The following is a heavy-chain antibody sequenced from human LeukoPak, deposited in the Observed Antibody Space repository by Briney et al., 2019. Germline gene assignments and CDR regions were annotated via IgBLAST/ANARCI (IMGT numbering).Heavy chain of an antibody. D-gene: IGHD6-19*01. Sequence: GGSLRLSCAASGFTFSSYAMSWVRQAPGKGLEWVSAISGSGGSTYYADSVKGRFTISRDNSKNTLYLQMNSLRAEDTAVYYCSGDSSGWHYFDHWGQGTLVTVSS. CDR1: GFTFSSYA. J-gene: IGHJ4*02. V-gene: IGHV3-23*01. CDR3: SGDSSGWHYFDH. CDR2: ISGSGGST.